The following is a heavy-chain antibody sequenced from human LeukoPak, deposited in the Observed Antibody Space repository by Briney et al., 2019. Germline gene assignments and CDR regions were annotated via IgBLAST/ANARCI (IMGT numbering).Heavy chain of an antibody. CDR2: IRYDGSNK. CDR1: GFTFSSYG. D-gene: IGHD1-26*01. Sequence: PGGSLRLSCAASGFTFSSYGMHWVRQAPGKGLEWVAFIRYDGSNKYYADSVKDRFTISRDNSKNTLYLQMNSLRAEDTAVYYCAKDARIVGATIAAYFQHWGQGTLVTVSS. V-gene: IGHV3-30*02. CDR3: AKDARIVGATIAAYFQH. J-gene: IGHJ1*01.